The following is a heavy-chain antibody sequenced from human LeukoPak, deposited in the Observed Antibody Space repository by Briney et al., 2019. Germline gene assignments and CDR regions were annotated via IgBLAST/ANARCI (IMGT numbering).Heavy chain of an antibody. CDR2: INPNSGDT. J-gene: IGHJ6*03. Sequence: ASVKVSCKASGYTFTGYYMHWVRQAPGQGLEWMGWINPNSGDTNYAQKFQGRVTMTRNTSISTAYMELSRLRSDDTAVYYCARDRGVDYCSGGSCSHYYYYMDVWGKGTTVTISS. V-gene: IGHV1-2*02. D-gene: IGHD2-15*01. CDR1: GYTFTGYY. CDR3: ARDRGVDYCSGGSCSHYYYYMDV.